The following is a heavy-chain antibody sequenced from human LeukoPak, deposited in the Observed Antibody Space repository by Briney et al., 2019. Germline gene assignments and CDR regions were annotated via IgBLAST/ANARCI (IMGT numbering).Heavy chain of an antibody. CDR2: INHRGST. Sequence: SETLSLTCTVSGGSISSSSYYWSWIRQPPGKGLEWIGEINHRGSTNHNPSLKSRVTISVDTSKNQFSLNLSSVTAADTAVYYCAGGLGYGYVDYWGQGTLVTVSS. CDR1: GGSISSSSYY. CDR3: AGGLGYGYVDY. V-gene: IGHV4-39*07. D-gene: IGHD5-18*01. J-gene: IGHJ4*02.